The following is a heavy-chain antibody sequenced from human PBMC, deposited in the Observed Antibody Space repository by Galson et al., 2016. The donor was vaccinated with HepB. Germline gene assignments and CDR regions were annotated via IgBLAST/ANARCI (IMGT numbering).Heavy chain of an antibody. D-gene: IGHD3-10*01. CDR3: AKDRLHNYYRSGTYIDY. CDR1: GFTFDDYA. J-gene: IGHJ4*02. V-gene: IGHV3-9*01. CDR2: ISWNSDNI. Sequence: SLRLSCAASGFTFDDYAMHWVRQAPGKGLEWVSSISWNSDNIDYADSVKGRFTISRDNAQNSLYLQMNSLRTEDTALYYCAKDRLHNYYRSGTYIDYWGQGTLVTVSS.